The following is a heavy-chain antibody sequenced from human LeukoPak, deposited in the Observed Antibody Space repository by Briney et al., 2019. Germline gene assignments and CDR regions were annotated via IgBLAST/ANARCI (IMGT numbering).Heavy chain of an antibody. D-gene: IGHD5-18*01. Sequence: GGSLRLPCAASGFTFSSYSMNWVRQAPGKGLEWVSSIGSSSSYIYYADSVKGRFTISRDNAKNSLYLQMNSLRAEDTAVYYCARASVQYSYVRHWGQGTLVTVSS. CDR1: GFTFSSYS. CDR3: ARASVQYSYVRH. V-gene: IGHV3-21*01. J-gene: IGHJ4*02. CDR2: IGSSSSYI.